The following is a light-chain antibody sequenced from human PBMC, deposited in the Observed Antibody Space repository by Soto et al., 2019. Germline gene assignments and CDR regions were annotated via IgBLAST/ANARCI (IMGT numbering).Light chain of an antibody. CDR1: QSINRW. Sequence: DVQMTPSPSTLSASVGDRVTITCRASQSINRWLAWYQQRPGKAPSLLISDASSLESGVPSRFSGSGSGTEFSLTIGSLQAEDFATYHCQQYNSSPWTFGPGTKVDIK. CDR2: DAS. CDR3: QQYNSSPWT. J-gene: IGKJ1*01. V-gene: IGKV1-5*01.